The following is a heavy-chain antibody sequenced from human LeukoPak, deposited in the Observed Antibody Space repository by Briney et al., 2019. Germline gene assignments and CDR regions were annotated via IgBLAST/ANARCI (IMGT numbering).Heavy chain of an antibody. CDR1: GFTVSSNY. V-gene: IGHV3-66*04. J-gene: IGHJ4*02. Sequence: GGPLRLSCAASGFTVSSNYMSWVRQAPGKGLEWVSVIYSGGSTYYADSVKGRFTISRDNSKNTLYLQMNSLRAEDTAVYYCAKHTMIVYLGYWGQGTLVTVSS. CDR3: AKHTMIVYLGY. CDR2: IYSGGST. D-gene: IGHD3-22*01.